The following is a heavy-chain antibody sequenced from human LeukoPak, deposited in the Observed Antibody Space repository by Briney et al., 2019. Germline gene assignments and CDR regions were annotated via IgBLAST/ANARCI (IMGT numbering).Heavy chain of an antibody. V-gene: IGHV4-59*01. CDR1: GGSISSYY. CDR3: ARHPVYSSAWTRSYYFDY. CDR2: IYYSGST. Sequence: SETLSLTCTVSGGSISSYYWSWIRQPPGKGLEWIGYIYYSGSTNYTPSLKSRVTISVDTSKNQFSLKLSSVTAADTAVYYCARHPVYSSAWTRSYYFDYWGQGTLVTVSS. D-gene: IGHD6-19*01. J-gene: IGHJ4*02.